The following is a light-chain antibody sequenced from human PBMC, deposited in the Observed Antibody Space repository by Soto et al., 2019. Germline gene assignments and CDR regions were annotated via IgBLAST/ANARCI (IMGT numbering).Light chain of an antibody. V-gene: IGLV2-14*01. CDR3: SSYTSSNTV. CDR2: EVS. CDR1: SSDVGGYNY. J-gene: IGLJ3*02. Sequence: LTQPASVSGSPGQSITISCTGTSSDVGGYNYVSWYQQNPGKAPKLIIYEVSRRPSGVSSRFSGSKSGNTASLTISGLQAEDEADYYCSSYTSSNTVFGGGTK.